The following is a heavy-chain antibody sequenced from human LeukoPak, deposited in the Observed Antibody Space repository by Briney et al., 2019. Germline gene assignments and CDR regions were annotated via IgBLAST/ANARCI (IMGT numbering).Heavy chain of an antibody. CDR1: GFSVSSNY. J-gene: IGHJ4*02. CDR2: ISSFSGTI. D-gene: IGHD3-16*01. CDR3: ARDQGGVGY. V-gene: IGHV3-48*01. Sequence: PGGSLRLSCAASGFSVSSNYMTWARQAPGKGLEWVSYISSFSGTINYADSVKGRFTISRDNAKNSLYLQMNSLRAEDTAVYYCARDQGGVGYWGQGTLVTVSS.